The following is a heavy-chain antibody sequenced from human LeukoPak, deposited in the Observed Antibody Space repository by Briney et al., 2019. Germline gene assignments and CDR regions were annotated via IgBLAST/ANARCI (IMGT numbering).Heavy chain of an antibody. J-gene: IGHJ4*02. CDR2: ISSSSDTL. CDR1: GFTFSSYT. V-gene: IGHV3-48*02. D-gene: IGHD6-13*01. Sequence: PGGSLRLSCAASGFTFSSYTIHWVRQAPGKGLEWLSYISSSSDTLYNADSVKGRFTISRDDAKNSLYLQMNSLRDEDTAVYYCARGGGGIAGGVPFDYWGQGTLDTVSS. CDR3: ARGGGGIAGGVPFDY.